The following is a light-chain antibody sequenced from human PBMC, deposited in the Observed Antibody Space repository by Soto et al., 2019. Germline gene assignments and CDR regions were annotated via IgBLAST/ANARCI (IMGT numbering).Light chain of an antibody. CDR3: QQYNNWPPWT. J-gene: IGKJ1*01. Sequence: EIVMTQSPATLSVSPGERAGLSCRAIQSVNSNYLAWYQQKPGQAPRLLIYGISKRATDIPDRFSGSGSGTEFTLTISSLQSEDFAVYYCQQYNNWPPWTFGQGTKVDIK. CDR2: GIS. CDR1: QSVNSN. V-gene: IGKV3D-15*01.